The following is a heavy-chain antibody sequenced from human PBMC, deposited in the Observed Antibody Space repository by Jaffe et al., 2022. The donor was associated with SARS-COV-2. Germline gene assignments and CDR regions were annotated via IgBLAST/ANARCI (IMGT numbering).Heavy chain of an antibody. J-gene: IGHJ4*02. CDR2: ISGSGDDT. CDR1: GFTFSNYA. CDR3: AKEDHGRGSDY. Sequence: EVQLLESGGGMVQLGGSLRLSCAVSGFTFSNYAMSWVRQAPGKGLEWVSAISGSGDDTYYIDTVKGRFTISRDNSKNTLFLQMNSLRADDTAVYYCAKEDHGRGSDYWGQGTLVTVSS. D-gene: IGHD2-15*01. V-gene: IGHV3-23*01.